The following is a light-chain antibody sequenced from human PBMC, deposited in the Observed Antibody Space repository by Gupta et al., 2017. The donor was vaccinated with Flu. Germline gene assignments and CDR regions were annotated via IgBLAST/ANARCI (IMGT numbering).Light chain of an antibody. CDR1: SSNIGSNP. Sequence: QSVLPQPPSASGTPGQRVTIPCSGSSSNIGSNPVHWYQHLPGTAPKLLIYSNAQRPSGVPDRFSGSKSDTSASLAISGLQADDEADFYCATGDDSLNGRVFGGGTKLTVL. V-gene: IGLV1-44*01. CDR3: ATGDDSLNGRV. J-gene: IGLJ3*02. CDR2: SNA.